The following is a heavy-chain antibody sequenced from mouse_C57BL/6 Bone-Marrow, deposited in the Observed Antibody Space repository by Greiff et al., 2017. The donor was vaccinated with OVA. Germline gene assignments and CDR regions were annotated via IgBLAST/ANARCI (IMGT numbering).Heavy chain of an antibody. V-gene: IGHV3-6*01. CDR1: GYSITRGYY. CDR3: ARDYYGSSYYYAMDY. D-gene: IGHD1-1*01. J-gene: IGHJ4*01. CDR2: ISYDGSN. Sequence: EVKLQESGPGLVKPSQSLSLTCSVTGYSITRGYYWNWIRQFPGNKLEWMGYISYDGSNNYNPSLKNRISITRDTSKNQFFLKLNSVTTEDTATYYCARDYYGSSYYYAMDYWGQGTSVTVSS.